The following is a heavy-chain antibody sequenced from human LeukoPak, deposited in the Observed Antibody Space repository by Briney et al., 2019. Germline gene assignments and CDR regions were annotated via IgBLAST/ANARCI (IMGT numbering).Heavy chain of an antibody. V-gene: IGHV3-23*01. CDR1: GFTFSSYTFSTYA. D-gene: IGHD2-15*01. CDR2: VSGSGVST. Sequence: GGSLRLSCAASGFTFSSYTFSTYAMSWVRQAPGKGLECVSAVSGSGVSTYYADSVKGRFTISRDNSKNTQYLQMNGLRAEDTAVYYCAKGVEDSGIYYYYYMDVWGKGTTVTVSS. J-gene: IGHJ6*03. CDR3: AKGVEDSGIYYYYYMDV.